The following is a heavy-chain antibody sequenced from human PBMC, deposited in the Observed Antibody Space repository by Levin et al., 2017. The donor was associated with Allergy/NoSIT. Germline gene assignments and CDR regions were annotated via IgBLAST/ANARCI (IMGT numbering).Heavy chain of an antibody. CDR2: IRSKAYGGTT. CDR3: TSPPEGIRFLEWLLWY. CDR1: GFTFGDYA. D-gene: IGHD3-3*01. V-gene: IGHV3-49*04. Sequence: GESLKISCTASGFTFGDYAMSWVRQAPGKGLEWVGFIRSKAYGGTTEYAASVKGRFTISRDDSKSIAYLQMNSLKTEDTAVYYCTSPPEGIRFLEWLLWYWGQGTLVTVSS. J-gene: IGHJ4*02.